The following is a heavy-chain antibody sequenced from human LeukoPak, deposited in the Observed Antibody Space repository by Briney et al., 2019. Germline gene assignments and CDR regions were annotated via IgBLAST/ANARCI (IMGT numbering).Heavy chain of an antibody. J-gene: IGHJ3*02. CDR2: ISISSSYI. D-gene: IGHD2-21*01. CDR1: GFTFSSYS. CDR3: TIRIYSGAFDI. Sequence: GGSLRLSCAASGFTFSSYSMNWVRQAPGKGLEWVSSISISSSYIYYADSLKGRFTISRDNAKNSLYLQMNSLRAEDTAVYYCTIRIYSGAFDIWGQGTMVTVSS. V-gene: IGHV3-21*01.